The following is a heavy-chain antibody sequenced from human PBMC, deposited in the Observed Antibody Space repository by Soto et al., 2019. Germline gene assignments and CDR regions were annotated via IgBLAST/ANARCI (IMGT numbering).Heavy chain of an antibody. V-gene: IGHV4-4*07. CDR3: VREYTETVDGPTPFYFDY. D-gene: IGHD6-19*01. CDR1: GDSISTYY. J-gene: IGHJ4*02. Sequence: SETLSLTXSVSGDSISTYYWSWIRQSAGKGLEWIGRTYISGDTNYNPSLKSRVTMSVDTSKNQLSLKLRSVAAADTAVYYCVREYTETVDGPTPFYFDYWGQGTPVTV. CDR2: TYISGDT.